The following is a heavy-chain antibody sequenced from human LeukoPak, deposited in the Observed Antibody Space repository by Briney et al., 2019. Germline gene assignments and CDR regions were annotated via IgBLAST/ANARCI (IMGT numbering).Heavy chain of an antibody. V-gene: IGHV3-23*01. CDR1: LFTFCTYA. CDR2: IIGSGGST. CDR3: AKVSIDPGDY. D-gene: IGHD2-15*01. Sequence: GGSLRLSCAASLFTFCTYATSWVRQAPGKGLGWVSAIIGSGGSTYYTDSVKGRFTISRDNSKNTLYLQMNSLRAEDTAVYYCAKVSIDPGDYWGQGTLVTVSS. J-gene: IGHJ4*02.